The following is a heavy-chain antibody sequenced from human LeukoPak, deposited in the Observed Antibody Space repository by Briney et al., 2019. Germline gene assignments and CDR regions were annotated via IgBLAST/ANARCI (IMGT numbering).Heavy chain of an antibody. D-gene: IGHD3-22*01. V-gene: IGHV1-24*01. CDR2: FDPEDGET. J-gene: IGHJ6*03. CDR1: GYTLTELS. CDR3: AAYYYDSSGSQDDYYYYMDV. Sequence: ASVKVSCKVSGYTLTELSMHWVRQAPGKGLEWMGGFDPEDGETIYAQKFQGRVTMTEDTSTDTAYMELSSLRSEDTAVYYCAAYYYDSSGSQDDYYYYMDVWGKGTTVTVSS.